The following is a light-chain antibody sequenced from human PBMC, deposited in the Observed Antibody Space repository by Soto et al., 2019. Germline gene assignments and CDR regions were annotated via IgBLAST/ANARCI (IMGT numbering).Light chain of an antibody. Sequence: IVLTQSPGTLSLSPGERATLSCRASQSVGSTYISWYQQKSGQAPRLLIFGAFSRATGIPDRFSGRGSGTDFTLTISSLEPEDFAVYYCQHYDTSPLYTFGQGTKLEIK. CDR3: QHYDTSPLYT. CDR1: QSVGSTY. V-gene: IGKV3-20*01. CDR2: GAF. J-gene: IGKJ2*01.